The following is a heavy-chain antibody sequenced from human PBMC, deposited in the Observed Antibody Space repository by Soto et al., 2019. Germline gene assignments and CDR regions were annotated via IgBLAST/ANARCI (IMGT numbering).Heavy chain of an antibody. CDR1: GGSISSGDYY. Sequence: PSETLSLTCTVSGGSISSGDYYWSWIRQPPGKGLEWIGYIYYSGSTYYNPSLKSRVTISVDTSKNQFSLKLSSVTAADTAVYYCARDRGYYDSSGYHDAFDIWGQGTMVTVSS. CDR3: ARDRGYYDSSGYHDAFDI. CDR2: IYYSGST. J-gene: IGHJ3*02. D-gene: IGHD3-22*01. V-gene: IGHV4-30-4*01.